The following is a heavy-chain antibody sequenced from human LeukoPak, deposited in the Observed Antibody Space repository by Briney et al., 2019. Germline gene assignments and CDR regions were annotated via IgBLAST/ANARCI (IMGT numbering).Heavy chain of an antibody. D-gene: IGHD1-14*01. V-gene: IGHV3-23*01. J-gene: IGHJ4*02. CDR1: GFTFSSYG. Sequence: PGGSLRLSCAASGFTFSSYGMHWVRQAPGKGLEWVSAISGSGGSTYYADSVKGRFTISRDNSKNTLYLQMNSLRAEDTAAYYCAKDHVSHRTWYGYWGQGTLVTVSS. CDR3: AKDHVSHRTWYGY. CDR2: ISGSGGST.